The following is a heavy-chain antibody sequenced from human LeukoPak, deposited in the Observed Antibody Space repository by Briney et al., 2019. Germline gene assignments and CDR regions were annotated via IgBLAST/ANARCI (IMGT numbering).Heavy chain of an antibody. CDR1: GDSFTGCY. Sequence: ASVKVSCKASGDSFTGCYMHWVRQAPGQGLEWMGWINPNSGGTNYAQKFQGRVTMTRDTSISTAYMELSRLRSDDTAVYYCAREVDTVTTKDYWGQGTLVTVSS. CDR3: AREVDTVTTKDY. CDR2: INPNSGGT. J-gene: IGHJ4*02. D-gene: IGHD4-17*01. V-gene: IGHV1-2*02.